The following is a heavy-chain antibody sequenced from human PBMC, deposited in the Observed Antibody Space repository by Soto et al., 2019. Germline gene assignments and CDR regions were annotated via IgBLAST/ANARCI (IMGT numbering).Heavy chain of an antibody. D-gene: IGHD3-10*01. J-gene: IGHJ4*02. V-gene: IGHV4-59*01. CDR1: GGSISSYY. CDR3: ARERRAGTMVRGVLDY. Sequence: QVQLQESGPGLVKPSETLSLTCTVSGGSISSYYWSWIRQPPGKGLEWIGYIYYSGSTNYNPSLKSRVTISVDTSKNQFSLKLSSVTAADTAVYYCARERRAGTMVRGVLDYWGQGTLVTVSS. CDR2: IYYSGST.